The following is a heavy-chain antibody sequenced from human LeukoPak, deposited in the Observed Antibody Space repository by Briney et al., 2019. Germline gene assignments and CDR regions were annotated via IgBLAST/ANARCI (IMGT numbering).Heavy chain of an antibody. CDR3: ARGNLAAPDYYYYYMDV. Sequence: PSETLSLTCTVSGTSISSHSWNWIRQPPGKGLEWIGYIYYSGSTHYSPSLKSRVTISLDTSKNQFSLKLSSVSAADTAVYYCARGNLAAPDYYYYYMDVWGKGTTVTVSS. D-gene: IGHD6-6*01. CDR1: GTSISSHS. CDR2: IYYSGST. J-gene: IGHJ6*03. V-gene: IGHV4-59*11.